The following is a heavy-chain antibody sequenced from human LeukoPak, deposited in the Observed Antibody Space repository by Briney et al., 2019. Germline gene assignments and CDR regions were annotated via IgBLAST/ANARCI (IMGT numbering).Heavy chain of an antibody. D-gene: IGHD6-19*01. J-gene: IGHJ4*02. Sequence: ASVKVSCKASGYTFTSYGISWVRQAPGQGLEWMGWISAYNGNTNYAQKLQGRVTMTTDTSTSTAYMELRSLRSDDTAVYYCARELFLDSVIAVADELDCWGQGTLVTVSS. CDR2: ISAYNGNT. V-gene: IGHV1-18*01. CDR1: GYTFTSYG. CDR3: ARELFLDSVIAVADELDC.